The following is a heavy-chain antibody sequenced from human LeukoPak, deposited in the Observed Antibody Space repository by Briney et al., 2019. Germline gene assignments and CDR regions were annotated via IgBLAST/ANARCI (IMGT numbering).Heavy chain of an antibody. CDR1: GFTFSSYA. CDR2: ISGSGGSP. J-gene: IGHJ6*03. V-gene: IGHV3-23*01. CDR3: AKDSKLAAAGRAKVDYYYYMDV. Sequence: GGSLRLSCAASGFTFSSYAMSWVRQAPGKGLEWVSAISGSGGSPYYADSVKGRFTISRDNSKNTLYLQMNSLRAEDTAVYYCAKDSKLAAAGRAKVDYYYYMDVWGKGTTVTVSS. D-gene: IGHD6-13*01.